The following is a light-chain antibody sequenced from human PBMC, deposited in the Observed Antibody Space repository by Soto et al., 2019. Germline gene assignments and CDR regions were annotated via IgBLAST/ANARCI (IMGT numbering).Light chain of an antibody. CDR3: QQNYTSPYT. CDR2: TSS. V-gene: IGKV1-39*01. Sequence: DIQMTQSPSYLSASVGDKVTLTCRASQSISGYLNWYHQKPGKAPAMVIHTSSTLQTGVPSRYRGTRSGTEFTLTISSLQPEDFGTFYCQQNYTSPYTFGQGTKLDIK. CDR1: QSISGY. J-gene: IGKJ2*01.